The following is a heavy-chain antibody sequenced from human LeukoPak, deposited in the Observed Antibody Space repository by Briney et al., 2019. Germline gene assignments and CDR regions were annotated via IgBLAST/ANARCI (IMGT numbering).Heavy chain of an antibody. CDR2: INHSGST. J-gene: IGHJ4*02. V-gene: IGHV4-39*07. Sequence: SETLSLTCTVSGGSISSRSYYWGWIRQPPGKGLEWIGEINHSGSTNYNPSLKSRVTISVDTSKNQFSLKLSSVTAADTAVYYCARGRDSPSLTIFGVVIIPFDYWGQGTLVTVSS. D-gene: IGHD3-3*01. CDR3: ARGRDSPSLTIFGVVIIPFDY. CDR1: GGSISSRSYY.